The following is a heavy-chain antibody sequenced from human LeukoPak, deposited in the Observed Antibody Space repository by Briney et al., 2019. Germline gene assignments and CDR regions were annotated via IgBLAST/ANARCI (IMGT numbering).Heavy chain of an antibody. V-gene: IGHV3-15*01. CDR3: ITGINEQSLRGDY. D-gene: IGHD2-8*01. CDR1: GFTFSNDW. CDR2: IKSKTDGGTT. J-gene: IGHJ4*02. Sequence: GGSLRLSCAASGFTFSNDWMSWVRQAPGKGLEWVGWIKSKTDGGTTDYAPPVKGRVTISRDDSINTLYLQMNSLKTEDTAVYYCITGINEQSLRGDYWGQGTLVTVSS.